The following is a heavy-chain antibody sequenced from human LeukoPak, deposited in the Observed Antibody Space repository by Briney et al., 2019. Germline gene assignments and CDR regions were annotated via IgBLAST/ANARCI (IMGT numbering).Heavy chain of an antibody. Sequence: GESLQISCEGSGYIFTSFWIGWVRQVPGKGLEWMGIIYPGDSDTRYSPSFQGQVTISADKSINTAYLQWSSLKASDTAMYYCARQRLRGISYFGFWGQGTLVTVSS. D-gene: IGHD3-10*01. CDR2: IYPGDSDT. J-gene: IGHJ4*02. CDR1: GYIFTSFW. V-gene: IGHV5-51*01. CDR3: ARQRLRGISYFGF.